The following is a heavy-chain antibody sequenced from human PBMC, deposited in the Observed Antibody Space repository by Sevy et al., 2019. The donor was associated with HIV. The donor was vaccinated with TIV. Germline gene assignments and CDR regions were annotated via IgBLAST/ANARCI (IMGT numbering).Heavy chain of an antibody. D-gene: IGHD6-19*01. Sequence: GGSLRLSCAASGFTFSSYWMTWVRQAPGKGLEWVANINRDGSTKNYVDSVKGRFTISRDNSLYLEMNSLRAEDTAVYYCARDDRPSGWLFDYWGQGTLVTVSS. J-gene: IGHJ4*02. CDR2: INRDGSTK. CDR3: ARDDRPSGWLFDY. CDR1: GFTFSSYW. V-gene: IGHV3-7*01.